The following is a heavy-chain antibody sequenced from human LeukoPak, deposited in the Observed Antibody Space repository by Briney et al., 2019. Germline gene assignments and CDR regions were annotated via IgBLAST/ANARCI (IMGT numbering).Heavy chain of an antibody. CDR1: GYSFTRYL. Sequence: GESLKISCMGSGYSFTRYLIGWVRQMPVKGLEWMGIIYPGDSDTRHSPSFQGQVTISADKSMSTAYLQWSSLKASDTAMYYCARVIKYSSSNWFDPWGQGTLVTVSS. D-gene: IGHD6-6*01. V-gene: IGHV5-51*01. J-gene: IGHJ5*02. CDR2: IYPGDSDT. CDR3: ARVIKYSSSNWFDP.